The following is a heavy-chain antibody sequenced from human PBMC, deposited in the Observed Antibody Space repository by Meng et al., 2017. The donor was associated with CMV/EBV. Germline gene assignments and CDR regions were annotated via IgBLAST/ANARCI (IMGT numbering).Heavy chain of an antibody. D-gene: IGHD5-18*01. V-gene: IGHV4-59*01. CDR2: IYYSGST. CDR1: GGSISSYY. CDR3: ARTNGPWTAMADY. Sequence: AGSLRLSCTVSGGSISSYYWSWIRQPPGKGLEWIGYIYYSGSTDYNPSLKSRVTISVDTSKNQFSLKLSSVTAADTAVYYCARTNGPWTAMADYWGQGTLVTVSS. J-gene: IGHJ4*02.